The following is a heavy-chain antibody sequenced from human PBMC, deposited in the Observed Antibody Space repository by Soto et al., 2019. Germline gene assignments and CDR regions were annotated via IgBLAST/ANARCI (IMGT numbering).Heavy chain of an antibody. V-gene: IGHV3-23*01. CDR2: INSGGRT. CDR1: GFTFSSYT. D-gene: IGHD4-17*01. J-gene: IGHJ4*02. CDR3: AKDLRPDGVWDFDY. Sequence: EVQLLESGGGLVQPGGSLRLSCAASGFTFSSYTMNWVRQAPGKGLEWVSGINSGGRTYYADSVKGRLTISRDDSKNTLYLQIISLRAEDTAVYYCAKDLRPDGVWDFDYWGQGTLVTVSS.